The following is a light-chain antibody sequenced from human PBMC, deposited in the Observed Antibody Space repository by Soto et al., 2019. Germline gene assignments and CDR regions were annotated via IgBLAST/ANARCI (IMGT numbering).Light chain of an antibody. Sequence: DIQMTQSPSSLSASVGDRVTITCRASQSISSYLHWYQQRPGKAPKVLIYTASSLQSGVPSRFSGSGSGTDFTLTISSRQPEDFATYYCQQRDSTPRSFGQGTKLEIK. V-gene: IGKV1-39*01. J-gene: IGKJ2*01. CDR1: QSISSY. CDR2: TAS. CDR3: QQRDSTPRS.